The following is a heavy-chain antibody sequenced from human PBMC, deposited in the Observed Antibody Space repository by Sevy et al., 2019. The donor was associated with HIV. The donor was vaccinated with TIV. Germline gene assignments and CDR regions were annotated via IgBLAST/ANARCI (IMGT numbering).Heavy chain of an antibody. V-gene: IGHV4-39*01. Sequence: SETLSLTCTVSGGSISSSSYYWGWIRQPPGKGLEWIGSIYYSGSTYYNPSLKSRVTISVDTSKNQFSLKLSSVTAADTAVYYCARHGKVLLNYYGMDVWGQWTTVTVSS. D-gene: IGHD1-26*01. CDR1: GGSISSSSYY. CDR2: IYYSGST. J-gene: IGHJ6*02. CDR3: ARHGKVLLNYYGMDV.